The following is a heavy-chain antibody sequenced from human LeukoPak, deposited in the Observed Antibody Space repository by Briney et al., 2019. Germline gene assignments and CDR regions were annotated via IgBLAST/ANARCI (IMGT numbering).Heavy chain of an antibody. Sequence: ASVKVSCKASGYTFTGYYMHWVRQAPGQGLEWMGWINPNSGGTNYAQKFQGRVTMTRDTSISTAYMELSRLRSDDTAVYYCARDLPPGYSYGWVRDWFDPWGQGTLVTVSS. D-gene: IGHD5-18*01. CDR3: ARDLPPGYSYGWVRDWFDP. CDR1: GYTFTGYY. J-gene: IGHJ5*02. CDR2: INPNSGGT. V-gene: IGHV1-2*02.